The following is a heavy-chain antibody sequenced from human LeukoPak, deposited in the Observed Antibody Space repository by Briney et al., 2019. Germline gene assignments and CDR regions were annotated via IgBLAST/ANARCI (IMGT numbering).Heavy chain of an antibody. CDR2: IRYDGGNK. CDR1: GFTFSSYG. CDR3: ANGVNYYDSSGYFPIDY. V-gene: IGHV3-30*02. Sequence: PGGSLRLSCAASGFTFSSYGMHWVRQAPGKGLEWVAFIRYDGGNKYYADSVKGRFTISRDNSKNTLYLQMNSLRAEDTAVYYCANGVNYYDSSGYFPIDYWGQGTLVTVSS. D-gene: IGHD3-22*01. J-gene: IGHJ4*02.